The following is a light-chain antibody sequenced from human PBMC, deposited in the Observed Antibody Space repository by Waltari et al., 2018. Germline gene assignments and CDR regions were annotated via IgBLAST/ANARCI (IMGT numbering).Light chain of an antibody. CDR1: SSDAGGDNY. Sequence: QSALTLPASVSGSPGQSITISCTGPSSDAGGDNYVSWYQPPPGKAPTLLIHDVSYRPSGVSNRFSGSKSGNTASLTISGLQAEDEADYYCSSYTSSSSVVFGGGTKLTVL. CDR3: SSYTSSSSVV. V-gene: IGLV2-14*01. CDR2: DVS. J-gene: IGLJ2*01.